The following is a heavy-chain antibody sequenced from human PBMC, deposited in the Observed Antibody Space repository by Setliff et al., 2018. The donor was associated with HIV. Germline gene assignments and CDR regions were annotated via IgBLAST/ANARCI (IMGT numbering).Heavy chain of an antibody. D-gene: IGHD1-1*01. J-gene: IGHJ4*02. CDR2: INHGGST. V-gene: IGHV4-34*01. CDR1: GGSFSNYY. Sequence: PSETLSLTCAVYGGSFSNYYWSWIRQSPGEGLEWIGEINHGGSTNYNPSLKSRVTMSVDTSKNQFSLKLNAVTAADTAVYYCARRPPLTTGREYYFDFWGQGTLVTVSS. CDR3: ARRPPLTTGREYYFDF.